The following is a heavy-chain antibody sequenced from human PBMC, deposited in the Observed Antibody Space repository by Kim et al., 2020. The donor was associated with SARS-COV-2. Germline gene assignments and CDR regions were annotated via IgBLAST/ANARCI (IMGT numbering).Heavy chain of an antibody. CDR2: IYTSGST. Sequence: SETLSLTCTVSGGSISSGSYYWSWIRQPAGKGLEWIGRIYTSGSTNYNPSLKSRVTISVDTSKNQFSLKLSSVTAADTAVYYCAREGGYDLNFDYWGQGTLVTVSS. J-gene: IGHJ4*02. CDR3: AREGGYDLNFDY. D-gene: IGHD5-12*01. CDR1: GGSISSGSYY. V-gene: IGHV4-61*02.